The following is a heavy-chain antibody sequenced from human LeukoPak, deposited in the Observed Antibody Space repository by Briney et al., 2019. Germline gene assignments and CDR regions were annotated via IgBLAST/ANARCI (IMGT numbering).Heavy chain of an antibody. CDR1: GGTFSSYA. CDR3: ASTNWNYGINWFDP. CDR2: IIPIFGTA. D-gene: IGHD1-7*01. J-gene: IGHJ5*02. V-gene: IGHV1-69*05. Sequence: SVKVSCKASGGTFSSYAISWVRQAPGQGLEWMGGIIPIFGTANYAQKFQGRVTITTDESTSTDYMELSSLRSEDTAVYYCASTNWNYGINWFDPWGQGTLVTVSS.